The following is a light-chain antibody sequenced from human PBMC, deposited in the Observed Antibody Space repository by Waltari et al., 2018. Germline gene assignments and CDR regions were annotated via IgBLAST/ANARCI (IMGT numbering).Light chain of an antibody. CDR2: YNSDSEK. J-gene: IGLJ3*02. CDR3: MFWPSNVWV. CDR1: RAINVGDFN. V-gene: IGLV5-37*01. Sequence: QPVLTQPPSSSASPGEPVSLTCTLPRAINVGDFNIHWHQPKPGRPPRFPLYYNSDSEKTQGSGVPSRFSGSKDASANAGILLISGLQSEDEADYYCMFWPSNVWVFGGGTKLTVL.